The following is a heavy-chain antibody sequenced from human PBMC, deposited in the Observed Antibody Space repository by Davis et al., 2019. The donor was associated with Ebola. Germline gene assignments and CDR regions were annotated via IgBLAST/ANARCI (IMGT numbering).Heavy chain of an antibody. CDR2: YGTSADT. J-gene: IGHJ4*02. V-gene: IGHV3-69-1*01. Sequence: GGSLRLSCAASGFIFSTYVMSWVRQAPGKGLEWVSTYGTSADTYYADSVKGRFTISRDNAKNSLYLQMNTLRDEDTAVYYCATVSDFWSGYLDSWGQGTLVTVSS. CDR1: GFIFSTYV. D-gene: IGHD3-3*01. CDR3: ATVSDFWSGYLDS.